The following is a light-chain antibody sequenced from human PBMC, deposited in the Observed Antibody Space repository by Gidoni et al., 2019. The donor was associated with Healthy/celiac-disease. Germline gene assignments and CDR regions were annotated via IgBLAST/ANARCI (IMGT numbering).Light chain of an antibody. Sequence: SYELTQPPSVSVSPGQTASITCSGDKSGDKYACWYQQKTGQSPVLVIYQDSKRPSGIPERFSGSNSENTATLTISGTQAMDEADYYCQAWDSSTLVVFGGGTKLTVL. V-gene: IGLV3-1*01. CDR3: QAWDSSTLVV. CDR2: QDS. J-gene: IGLJ2*01. CDR1: KSGDKY.